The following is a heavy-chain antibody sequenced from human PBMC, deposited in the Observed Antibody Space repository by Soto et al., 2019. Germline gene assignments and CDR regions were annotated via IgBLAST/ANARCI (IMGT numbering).Heavy chain of an antibody. D-gene: IGHD1-26*01. CDR2: INDDGSST. CDR3: GRDRNVPSG. Sequence: EIQLVESGGGLVQPGGSLRLSCAASGITFSNDWMHWARQVPGKGLVWVSHINDDGSSTKFADSVKGRFTISRDNAKNTLYLQLVALRVEVTDVYYCGRDRNVPSGWGQGPLFTVSS. V-gene: IGHV3-74*03. CDR1: GITFSNDW. J-gene: IGHJ4*02.